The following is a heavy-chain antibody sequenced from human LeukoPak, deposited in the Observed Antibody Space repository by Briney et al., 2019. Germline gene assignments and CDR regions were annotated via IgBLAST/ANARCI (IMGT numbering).Heavy chain of an antibody. CDR1: GGTFSSYA. Sequence: ASVKVSCKASGGTFSSYAISWVRQAPGQGLEWMGGIIPIFGTENYAQKFQGRVTITADESTSTAYMELSSLGSEDTAVYYCARAMGGSGSYYNEFYYGMDVWGQGTTVTVSS. J-gene: IGHJ6*02. CDR3: ARAMGGSGSYYNEFYYGMDV. CDR2: IIPIFGTE. V-gene: IGHV1-69*13. D-gene: IGHD3-10*01.